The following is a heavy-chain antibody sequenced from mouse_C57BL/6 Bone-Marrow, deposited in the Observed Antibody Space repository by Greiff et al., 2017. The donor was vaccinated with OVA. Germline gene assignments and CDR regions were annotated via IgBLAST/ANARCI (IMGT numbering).Heavy chain of an antibody. V-gene: IGHV5-6*02. D-gene: IGHD2-2*01. J-gene: IGHJ4*01. CDR2: ISSGGSYT. CDR1: GFTFSSYG. CDR3: ARLRGLMFVDY. Sequence: EVMLVESGGDLVKPGGSLKLSCAASGFTFSSYGMSWVRPTPDQRLEWVATISSGGSYTYYPDSVKGRFTISRDNATNTLSLQMSRLKSEDAARYFCARLRGLMFVDYWGQGTSVTVSS.